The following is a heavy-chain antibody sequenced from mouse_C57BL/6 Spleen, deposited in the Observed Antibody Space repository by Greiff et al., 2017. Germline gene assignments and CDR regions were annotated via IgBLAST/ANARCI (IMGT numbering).Heavy chain of an antibody. CDR1: GYTFTNYW. CDR2: IYPGGGYT. V-gene: IGHV1-63*01. D-gene: IGHD2-2*01. CDR3: ARSIYGYYYFDY. J-gene: IGHJ2*01. Sequence: VQLVESGAELVRPGTSVKMSCKASGYTFTNYWIGWAKQRPGHGLEWIGDIYPGGGYTNYNEKFKGKATLTADKSSSTAYMQFSSLTSEDSAIYYCARSIYGYYYFDYWGQGTTLTVSS.